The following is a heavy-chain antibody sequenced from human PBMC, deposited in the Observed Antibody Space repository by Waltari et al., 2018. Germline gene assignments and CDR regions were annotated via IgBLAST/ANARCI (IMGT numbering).Heavy chain of an antibody. V-gene: IGHV3-7*03. J-gene: IGHJ4*01. CDR2: INQGGSEK. D-gene: IGHD3-22*01. CDR1: GFSFSTYW. CDR3: ARDQQDCDDSGDYHQRAPKPLDF. Sequence: EVQLVESGGALVQPGGSLRLSCAASGFSFSTYWMSWVRRAPGQGLEWVANINQGGSEKYYVDSVKGRFTISRDNGENSLYLHMNSLSVEDTAVYYCARDQQDCDDSGDYHQRAPKPLDFWGRGTLVTVSS.